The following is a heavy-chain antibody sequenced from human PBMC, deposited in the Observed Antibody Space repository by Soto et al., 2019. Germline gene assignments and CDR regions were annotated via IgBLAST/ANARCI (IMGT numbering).Heavy chain of an antibody. CDR2: ILYRGET. CDR1: GGTIGDYS. J-gene: IGHJ4*02. CDR3: ARGSNSYFEGPIV. V-gene: IGHV4-59*13. Sequence: SETLSLTCSASGGTIGDYSWSWVRQPPGKGLEWVGSILYRGETKYNPSHSLWSRVTISTDTSKSQVSLTLTSVIAADTAVYYCARGSNSYFEGPIVWGEGTLVTVS. D-gene: IGHD1-26*01.